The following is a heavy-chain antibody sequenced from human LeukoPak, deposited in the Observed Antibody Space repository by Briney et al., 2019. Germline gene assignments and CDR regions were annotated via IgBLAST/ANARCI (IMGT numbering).Heavy chain of an antibody. Sequence: ASVKVSCKVSGYTFISYDINWVRQATGQGLEWMGWMNPNSGNTGYAQKFQGRVTMTRNTSISTAYMELSSLRSEDTAVYYCAWRSTSFFYYYGMDVWGQGTTVTVSS. J-gene: IGHJ6*02. CDR3: AWRSTSFFYYYGMDV. D-gene: IGHD2-2*01. CDR1: GYTFISYD. V-gene: IGHV1-8*01. CDR2: MNPNSGNT.